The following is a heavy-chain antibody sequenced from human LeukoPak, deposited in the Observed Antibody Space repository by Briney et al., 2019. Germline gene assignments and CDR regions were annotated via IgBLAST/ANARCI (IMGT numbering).Heavy chain of an antibody. CDR1: GYTFTGYY. J-gene: IGHJ4*02. V-gene: IGHV1-2*06. CDR2: INPNSGGT. D-gene: IGHD2-15*01. Sequence: ASVKVSCKASGYTFTGYYMHWVRQAPGQGLEWMGRINPNSGGTNYAQKFQGRVTMTRDTSISTDYMELSRLRSDDTAVYYCARAGRYCSGGSCYYTYWGQGTLVTVSS. CDR3: ARAGRYCSGGSCYYTY.